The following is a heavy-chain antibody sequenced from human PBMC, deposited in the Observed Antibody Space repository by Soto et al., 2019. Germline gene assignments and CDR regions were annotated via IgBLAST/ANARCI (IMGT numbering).Heavy chain of an antibody. Sequence: QVQLVESGGGVVQPGGSLRLSCEASGFNFSSYGIHWVRQAPGKGLEWVAIIWNDGSNKYYADSVKGRFTISRDNSKNTVYLQVSKLRAEDSAVYFCARDQTDSGGYSDSWGQGTLVTVSS. CDR2: IWNDGSNK. J-gene: IGHJ4*02. CDR1: GFNFSSYG. V-gene: IGHV3-33*01. D-gene: IGHD3-22*01. CDR3: ARDQTDSGGYSDS.